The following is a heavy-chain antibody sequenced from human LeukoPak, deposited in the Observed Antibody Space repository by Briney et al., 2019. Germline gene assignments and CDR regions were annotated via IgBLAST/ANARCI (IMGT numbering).Heavy chain of an antibody. D-gene: IGHD3-10*01. CDR1: RFTFGTYA. CDR2: MNGSGTSI. CDR3: ARFAAGGSYYYYMDV. Sequence: GGSLRLSCAASRFTFGTYAMSWVRQDPRKGLEWVSGMNGSGTSIYYADAVKGRFTISRDNAKNSLYLQMNSLRADDTAVYYCARFAAGGSYYYYMDVWGKGTTVTVSS. J-gene: IGHJ6*03. V-gene: IGHV3-23*01.